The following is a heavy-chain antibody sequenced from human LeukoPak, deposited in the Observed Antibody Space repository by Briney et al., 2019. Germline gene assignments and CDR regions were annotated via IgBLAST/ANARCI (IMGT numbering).Heavy chain of an antibody. J-gene: IGHJ4*02. V-gene: IGHV4-39*07. CDR2: IYYSGST. CDR3: ARGRGLIGY. CDR1: GFTFSFYG. Sequence: KPGESLRLSCATSGFTFSFYGMHWIRQPPGKGLEWIGSIYYSGSTYYNPSLKSRVTISVDTSKNQFSLKLSSVTAADTAVYYCARGRGLIGYWGQGTLVTVSS.